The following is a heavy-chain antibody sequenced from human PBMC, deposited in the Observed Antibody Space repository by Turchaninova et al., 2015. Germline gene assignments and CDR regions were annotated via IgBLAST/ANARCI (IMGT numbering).Heavy chain of an antibody. J-gene: IGHJ3*02. V-gene: IGHV3-74*01. CDR3: ARANPVKNALDI. CDR2: INSDGSST. Sequence: EVQLVESGGGLVQPGGCLGLACAPSRFAFSSYWMHWVRQAPGKGLVWVSRINSDGSSTNYADSVKGRFTISRDSAKNTLYLQMNNLRAEDTAVYYCARANPVKNALDIWGQGTMVTVSS. CDR1: RFAFSSYW.